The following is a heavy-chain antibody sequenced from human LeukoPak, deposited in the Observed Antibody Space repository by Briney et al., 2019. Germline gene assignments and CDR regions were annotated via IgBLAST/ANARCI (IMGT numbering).Heavy chain of an antibody. CDR2: INHSGST. CDR3: ARVVGLIAAAGTRYFDL. Sequence: PSETLSLTCAVYGGSFSGYYWSWIRQPPGKGLEWIGEINHSGSTNYNPSLKSRVTISVDTSKNQFSLKLSSVTAADTAVYYCARVVGLIAAAGTRYFDLWGRGTLVTVSS. D-gene: IGHD6-13*01. CDR1: GGSFSGYY. V-gene: IGHV4-34*01. J-gene: IGHJ2*01.